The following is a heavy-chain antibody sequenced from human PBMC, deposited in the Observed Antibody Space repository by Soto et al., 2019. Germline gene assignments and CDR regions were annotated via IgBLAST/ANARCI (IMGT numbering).Heavy chain of an antibody. CDR2: INPNSGVT. D-gene: IGHD1-26*01. J-gene: IGHJ6*03. Sequence: QVQLVQSGAEVRKPGASVTVSCRSSGDSFNDYYIHWVRQAPGQGLEWMGWINPNSGVTKYAQKFKGWVRMTRDTSIRTVYMQMSRLRSDDTAVYYCARESVGATATLDYYYFYMDVWGTGTTVTVSS. V-gene: IGHV1-2*04. CDR1: GDSFNDYY. CDR3: ARESVGATATLDYYYFYMDV.